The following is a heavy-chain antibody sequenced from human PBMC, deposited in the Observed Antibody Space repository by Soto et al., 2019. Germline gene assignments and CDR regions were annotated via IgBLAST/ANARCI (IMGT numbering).Heavy chain of an antibody. V-gene: IGHV5-51*01. CDR3: AGPSGLDIAAAFY. CDR1: GYSFTSYW. CDR2: IYPGDSDT. Sequence: GESPKISCKGSGYSFTSYWIGWVRQMPGKGLEWMGIIYPGDSDTRYSPSFQGQVTISADKSISTAYLQWSSLKASDTAMYYCAGPSGLDIAAAFYWGQGTLVTVSS. D-gene: IGHD6-13*01. J-gene: IGHJ4*02.